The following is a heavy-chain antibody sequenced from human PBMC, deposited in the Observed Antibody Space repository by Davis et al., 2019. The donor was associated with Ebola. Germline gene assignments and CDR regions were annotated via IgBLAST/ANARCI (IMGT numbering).Heavy chain of an antibody. D-gene: IGHD4-17*01. CDR1: GYTFTSYD. Sequence: AASVKVSCKASGYTFTSYDINWVRQATGQGLEWMGWFNAGNGNTKYSQKFQGRVTITRDTSASTAYMELRSLRSDNTAVYYCARELYGDDYWGQGTPVTVSS. CDR2: FNAGNGNT. CDR3: ARELYGDDY. V-gene: IGHV1-3*01. J-gene: IGHJ4*02.